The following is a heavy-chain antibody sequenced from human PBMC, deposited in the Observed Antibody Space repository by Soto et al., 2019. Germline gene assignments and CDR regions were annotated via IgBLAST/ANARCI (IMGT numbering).Heavy chain of an antibody. J-gene: IGHJ4*02. CDR3: ARDEYSSSSRRYYFDY. V-gene: IGHV3-21*05. D-gene: IGHD6-6*01. CDR1: GFTFSSYS. CDR2: ISSSSSYI. Sequence: PGGSLRLSCAASGFTFSSYSMNWVRQAPGKGLEWVSYISSSSSYIYYADSVKGRFTISRDNAKNSLYLQMNSLRAEDTAVYYCARDEYSSSSRRYYFDYWGQGTLVTVSS.